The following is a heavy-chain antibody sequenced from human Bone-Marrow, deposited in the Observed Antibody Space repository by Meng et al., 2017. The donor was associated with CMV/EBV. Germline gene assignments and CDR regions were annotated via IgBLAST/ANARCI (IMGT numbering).Heavy chain of an antibody. Sequence: GESLKISCAASGFTFSSYAMHWVRQAPGKGLEWVAVISYDGSNKYYADSVKGRFTISRDNSKNTLYLQMNSLRAEDTAVYYCARSNHWVLPMDVWGQGTTVTVSS. V-gene: IGHV3-30-3*01. CDR2: ISYDGSNK. CDR1: GFTFSSYA. D-gene: IGHD7-27*01. CDR3: ARSNHWVLPMDV. J-gene: IGHJ6*02.